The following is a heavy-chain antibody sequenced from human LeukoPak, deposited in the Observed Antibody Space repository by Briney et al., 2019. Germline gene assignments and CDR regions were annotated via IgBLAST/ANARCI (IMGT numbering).Heavy chain of an antibody. J-gene: IGHJ6*04. CDR3: ARGLTYYYGSGSLQYYYYYGMDV. CDR1: GGSFSGYY. D-gene: IGHD3-10*01. CDR2: INHSGST. Sequence: LETLSLTCAVYGGSFSGYYWSWIRQPPGKGLEWIGEINHSGSTNYNPSLKSRVTISVDTSKNQFSLKLSSVTAADTAVYYCARGLTYYYGSGSLQYYYYYGMDVWGKGTTVTVSS. V-gene: IGHV4-34*01.